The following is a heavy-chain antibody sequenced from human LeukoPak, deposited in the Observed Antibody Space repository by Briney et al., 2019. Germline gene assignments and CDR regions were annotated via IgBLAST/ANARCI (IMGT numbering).Heavy chain of an antibody. CDR1: GYTFTGYY. CDR3: AREFHGRRLRYSWVGAIPLAFDI. J-gene: IGHJ4*02. CDR2: INPNSGGT. V-gene: IGHV1-2*02. Sequence: EASVKVSCKASGYTFTGYYMHWVRQAPGQGLEWMGWINPNSGGTNYAQKFQGRVTMTRDTSISTAYMELSRLRSDDTAVYYCAREFHGRRLRYSWVGAIPLAFDIWGQGTLVTVSS. D-gene: IGHD3-9*01.